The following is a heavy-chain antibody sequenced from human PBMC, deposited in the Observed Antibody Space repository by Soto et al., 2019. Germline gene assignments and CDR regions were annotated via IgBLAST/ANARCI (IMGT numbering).Heavy chain of an antibody. D-gene: IGHD2-8*01. Sequence: VASVNVSCKASGFTFSGSSVQWVRQARGQRLECIGWIVVGSGNTNYAQKFQGRVTITRDMSTSTAYMELSNLRSEDTAVYYCAASSLYCTTTCVPTGVFDPWGQGTLVTVSS. CDR1: GFTFSGSS. V-gene: IGHV1-58*01. J-gene: IGHJ5*02. CDR2: IVVGSGNT. CDR3: AASSLYCTTTCVPTGVFDP.